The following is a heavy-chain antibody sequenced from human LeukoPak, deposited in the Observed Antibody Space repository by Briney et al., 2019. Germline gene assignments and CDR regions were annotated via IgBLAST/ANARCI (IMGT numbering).Heavy chain of an antibody. J-gene: IGHJ4*02. D-gene: IGHD2-15*01. Sequence: GGSLRLSCAASGFTFSSYAMSWVRQAPGKGLEWVSGICGSGGSTYYADSVKGLFTISRDNSKNTLYLQMNRLRAGDTAVYYCAKCSGGTCYSSLDYWGQGTLVTVSS. CDR1: GFTFSSYA. CDR2: ICGSGGST. CDR3: AKCSGGTCYSSLDY. V-gene: IGHV3-23*01.